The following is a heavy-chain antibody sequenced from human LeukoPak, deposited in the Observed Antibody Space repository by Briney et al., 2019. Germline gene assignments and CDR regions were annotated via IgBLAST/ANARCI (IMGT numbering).Heavy chain of an antibody. CDR1: GFTFSSYA. J-gene: IGHJ4*02. CDR3: ARAFGPAANFDY. CDR2: ISYDGSYK. D-gene: IGHD2-2*01. V-gene: IGHV3-30-3*01. Sequence: GGSLRLSCAASGFTFSSYAMHWVRQAPGKGLEWVAVISYDGSYKYYADSVKGRFTISRDNSKNTLYLQMNSLRAEDTTVYYCARAFGPAANFDYWGQGTLVTVSS.